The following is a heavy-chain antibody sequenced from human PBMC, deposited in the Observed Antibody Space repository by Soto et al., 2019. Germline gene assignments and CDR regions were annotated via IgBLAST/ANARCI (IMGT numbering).Heavy chain of an antibody. CDR1: GGSINSGDDY. Sequence: KSSETLSLTCTVSGGSINSGDDYWSWIRQPPGKGLEWIGYIYHSGSTYYNPSLKSRVTISVDTSKNQFSLRLKYVTAADTAVYYCARILRYYKTGWYSPGWYYYGMDVWGQGTTVTVSS. V-gene: IGHV4-30-4*01. D-gene: IGHD6-19*01. CDR3: ARILRYYKTGWYSPGWYYYGMDV. CDR2: IYHSGST. J-gene: IGHJ6*02.